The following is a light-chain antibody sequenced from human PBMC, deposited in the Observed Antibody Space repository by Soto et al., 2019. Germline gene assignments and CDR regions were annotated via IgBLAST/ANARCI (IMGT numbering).Light chain of an antibody. CDR3: QTWGTGIVV. V-gene: IGLV4-69*01. CDR2: LNSDGSH. CDR1: SGHSSYA. Sequence: QLVLTQSPSASASLGASVKLTCTLSSGHSSYAIAWHQQQPEKGPRYLMKLNSDGSHSKGDGIPDRFSGSSSGAERYLTISSLQSEDEAEYYCQTWGTGIVVFGGGTKHTVL. J-gene: IGLJ2*01.